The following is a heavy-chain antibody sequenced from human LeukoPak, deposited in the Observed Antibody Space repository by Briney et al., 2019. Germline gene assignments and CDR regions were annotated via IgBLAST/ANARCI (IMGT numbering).Heavy chain of an antibody. D-gene: IGHD3-22*01. Sequence: SVKVSCKASGGTFSSYGISWVRQAPGQGLEWMARIIPILGTTNYAQKFQGRVTITADTSTRIAYMDLRSLRSEDTAVYYCARDYYYDSSGYHPAEYFNHWGQGTLVTVSS. J-gene: IGHJ1*01. V-gene: IGHV1-69*04. CDR2: IIPILGTT. CDR3: ARDYYYDSSGYHPAEYFNH. CDR1: GGTFSSYG.